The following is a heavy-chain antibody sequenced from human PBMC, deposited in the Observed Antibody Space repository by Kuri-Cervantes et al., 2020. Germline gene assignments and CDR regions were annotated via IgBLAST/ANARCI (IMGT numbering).Heavy chain of an antibody. CDR1: GFTFSSYW. Sequence: GGSLRLSCAASGFTFSSYWMSWVRQAPGKGLEWVANIKEDGSEKYYVDSVKGRFTISRDNAKNSLYLQMNSLRAEDTALYYCAKSGSVVPAAPIDYWGQGTLVTVSS. CDR2: IKEDGSEK. D-gene: IGHD2-2*01. J-gene: IGHJ4*02. V-gene: IGHV3-7*03. CDR3: AKSGSVVPAAPIDY.